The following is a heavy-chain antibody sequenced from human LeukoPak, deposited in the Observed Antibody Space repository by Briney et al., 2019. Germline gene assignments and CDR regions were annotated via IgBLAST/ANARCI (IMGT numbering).Heavy chain of an antibody. CDR2: ISGSGGST. V-gene: IGHV3-23*01. CDR1: GFTFSSYA. J-gene: IGHJ6*02. Sequence: GGSLRLSCAASGFTFSSYAMSWVRQAPGKGLEWVSAISGSGGSTYYADSVKGRFTISRDNSKNTLYLQMNSLRAGDTAVYYCATRYCSSTSCYTGYYYYGMDVWGQGTTVTVSS. D-gene: IGHD2-2*02. CDR3: ATRYCSSTSCYTGYYYYGMDV.